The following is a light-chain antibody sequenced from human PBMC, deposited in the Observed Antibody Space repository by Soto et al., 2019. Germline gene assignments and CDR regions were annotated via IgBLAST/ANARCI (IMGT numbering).Light chain of an antibody. Sequence: EVVMTQSPAPLSVSPGERATLSCRVSQSVSSNLAWYQQKPGQAPRLLIYGASTRATGIPARSSGSGSGTEFTLTISSLQSEDFAVYYCQQYNKWPPYTFGQGTKLEIK. CDR1: QSVSSN. J-gene: IGKJ2*01. CDR2: GAS. CDR3: QQYNKWPPYT. V-gene: IGKV3-15*01.